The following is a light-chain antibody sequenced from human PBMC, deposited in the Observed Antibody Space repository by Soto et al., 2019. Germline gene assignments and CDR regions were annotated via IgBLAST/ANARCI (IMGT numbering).Light chain of an antibody. CDR1: GSDIGGYNF. CDR3: SSYAGTNNRYV. CDR2: EVN. V-gene: IGLV2-8*01. Sequence: QSALTQPPSASGSPGQSVTISCTGMGSDIGGYNFVSWYQQHPGKVPKLIIYEVNKRPSGVPDRFSGSKSGNTASLTVSGLQADDEADYYCSSYAGTNNRYVFGTGTKLTVL. J-gene: IGLJ1*01.